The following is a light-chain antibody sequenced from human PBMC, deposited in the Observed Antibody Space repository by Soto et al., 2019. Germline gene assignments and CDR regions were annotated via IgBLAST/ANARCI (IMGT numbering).Light chain of an antibody. J-gene: IGLJ1*01. Sequence: QSVLTQPPSVSLAPGQRVTISCTGSSSNIGAGYDVHWYQQLPRTAPKLLIYGSTNRPSGVPDRFSGSRSGTSASLAITGLQAEDEADYYCQSYDSGLSGLYVFGTGTKVTVL. CDR3: QSYDSGLSGLYV. V-gene: IGLV1-40*01. CDR1: SSNIGAGYD. CDR2: GST.